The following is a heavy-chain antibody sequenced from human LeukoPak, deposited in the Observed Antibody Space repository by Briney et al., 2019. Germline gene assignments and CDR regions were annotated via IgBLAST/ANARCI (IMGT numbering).Heavy chain of an antibody. CDR2: IYTSGST. CDR1: GGSISSYY. Sequence: PSETLSLTCTVSGGSISSYYWSWIRQPAGKGLEWIGRIYTSGSTNYNPSLKSRVTMSVDTSKNQFSLKLSSVTAADTAVYYCARVIGSPVPRWLPPYCYMDVWGKGTTVTVSS. V-gene: IGHV4-4*07. D-gene: IGHD6-19*01. CDR3: ARVIGSPVPRWLPPYCYMDV. J-gene: IGHJ6*03.